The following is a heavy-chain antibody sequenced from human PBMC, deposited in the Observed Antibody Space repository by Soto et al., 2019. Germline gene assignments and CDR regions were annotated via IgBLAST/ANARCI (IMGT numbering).Heavy chain of an antibody. D-gene: IGHD6-13*01. CDR1: GFTFRSST. CDR2: ISSNSAYI. V-gene: IGHV3-21*01. Sequence: LRLSSADSGFTFRSSTMNWVRQAPGKGLEWVSTISSNSAYIYYTDALRGRFTISRDNAKNSLHLQMNSLRAEDTAVYYCTRDASRDSSARGWFDPWGPGTLVTVSS. J-gene: IGHJ5*02. CDR3: TRDASRDSSARGWFDP.